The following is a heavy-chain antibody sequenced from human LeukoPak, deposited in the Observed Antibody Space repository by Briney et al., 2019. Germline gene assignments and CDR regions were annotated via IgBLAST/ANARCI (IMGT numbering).Heavy chain of an antibody. V-gene: IGHV4-34*01. Sequence: SETLSLTCAVYGGSFSGYYWSWIRQPPGKGLEWIGEINHSGSTNYNPTLKSRVTISVDTSKNQFSLKLSSVTAADTAVYYCARSGYGSGRGRRFLDYWGQGTLVTVSS. D-gene: IGHD3-10*01. CDR2: INHSGST. CDR3: ARSGYGSGRGRRFLDY. CDR1: GGSFSGYY. J-gene: IGHJ4*02.